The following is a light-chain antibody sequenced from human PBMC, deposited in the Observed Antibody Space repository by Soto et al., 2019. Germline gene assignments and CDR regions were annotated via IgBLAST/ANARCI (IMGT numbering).Light chain of an antibody. V-gene: IGKV3-20*01. Sequence: DIVLTQSPGSLSLSPGERATLSCRASQSVDSSFFARYQQKPGQAPRLLIYGASKRATGTPDRFSGSGSGTDFTLTITRLEPEDFGVYYCQQYVSSVTFGQGIKVEIK. CDR2: GAS. CDR3: QQYVSSVT. CDR1: QSVDSSF. J-gene: IGKJ1*01.